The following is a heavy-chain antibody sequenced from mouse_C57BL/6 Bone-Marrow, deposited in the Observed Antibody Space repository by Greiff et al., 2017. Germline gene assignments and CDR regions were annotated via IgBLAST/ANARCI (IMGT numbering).Heavy chain of an antibody. J-gene: IGHJ4*01. Sequence: VQLQQSGAELARPGASVTLSCKASGYTFTSYGISWVKQRTGQGLEWIGEIYPRSGNTYYNEKFKGKATLTADKSSSTAYMELRSLTSEDSAVYFCARGAPDAMDYWGQGTSVAVSS. D-gene: IGHD3-1*01. CDR3: ARGAPDAMDY. CDR2: IYPRSGNT. V-gene: IGHV1-81*01. CDR1: GYTFTSYG.